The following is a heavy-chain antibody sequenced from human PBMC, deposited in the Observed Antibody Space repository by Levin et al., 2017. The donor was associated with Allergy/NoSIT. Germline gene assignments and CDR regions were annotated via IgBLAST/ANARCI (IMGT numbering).Heavy chain of an antibody. J-gene: IGHJ4*02. D-gene: IGHD3-9*01. CDR1: GYTFTGYY. CDR2: INPSSGGT. Sequence: GESLKISCKASGYTFTGYYIHWVRQAPGQGLEWMGWINPSSGGTNYAQKFQGRVTMTRDTSISTAYMELNNLISDDTAVYYCAREGFDWLGRYYFDYWGQGPLVTVSS. V-gene: IGHV1-2*02. CDR3: AREGFDWLGRYYFDY.